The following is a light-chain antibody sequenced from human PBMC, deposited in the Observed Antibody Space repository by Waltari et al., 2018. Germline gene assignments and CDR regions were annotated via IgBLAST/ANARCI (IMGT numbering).Light chain of an antibody. CDR2: NFS. CDR1: SSNVGGYNY. J-gene: IGLJ3*02. CDR3: SSYTSNNIWV. V-gene: IGLV2-14*03. Sequence: QSALTHPASVSGSPGHSITISCPGTSSNVGGYNYVSCYQHHQAKAPKFMIYNFSQRPSGVSNRFSGSKSGNTASLTISGLQAEDEADYYCSSYTSNNIWVFGGGTKLTVL.